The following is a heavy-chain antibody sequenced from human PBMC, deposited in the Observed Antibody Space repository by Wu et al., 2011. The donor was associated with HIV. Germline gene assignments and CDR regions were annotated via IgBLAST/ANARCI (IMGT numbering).Heavy chain of an antibody. CDR1: GGSFSRYS. V-gene: IGHV1-69*14. CDR2: LIPLFGAT. CDR3: ARSGEAAEYYYYYMNV. D-gene: IGHD6-13*01. Sequence: QVQLVQSGAEVKKPGSSVKVSCKTSGGSFSRYSFSWVRQAPGQGLEWMGGLIPLFGATDYAQKFQGRITISADTSTTTVYMDLSSLRSEDTAVYYCARSGEAAEYYYYYMNVWAKGHGH. J-gene: IGHJ6*03.